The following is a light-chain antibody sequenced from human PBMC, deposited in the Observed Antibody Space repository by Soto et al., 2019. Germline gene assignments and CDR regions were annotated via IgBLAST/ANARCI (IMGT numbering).Light chain of an antibody. CDR2: DVT. CDR3: SSFTTVNTLVV. J-gene: IGLJ2*01. V-gene: IGLV2-14*03. CDR1: RSDVGGYNY. Sequence: QSALTQPAAVSGFPGQSITISCTGSRSDVGGYNYVSWYQQHQAKAPKMIIYDVTSRPSGVSNRFSGSKSGNTASLTISGLQAEDEADSYCSSFTTVNTLVVFGRGTKLTVL.